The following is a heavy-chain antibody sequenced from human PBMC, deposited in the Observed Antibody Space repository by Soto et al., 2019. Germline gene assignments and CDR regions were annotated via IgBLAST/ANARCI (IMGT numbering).Heavy chain of an antibody. J-gene: IGHJ6*02. D-gene: IGHD3-3*01. CDR2: TRNKANSYTT. CDR3: ASASPYYDFWSGYGTDYGMDV. CDR1: GFTFSDHY. V-gene: IGHV3-72*01. Sequence: GGSLRLSCAASGFTFSDHYMDWVRQAPGKGLEWVGRTRNKANSYTTEYAASVKGRFTISRDDSKNSLYLQMNSLKTEDTAVYYCASASPYYDFWSGYGTDYGMDVWGQGTTVTVSS.